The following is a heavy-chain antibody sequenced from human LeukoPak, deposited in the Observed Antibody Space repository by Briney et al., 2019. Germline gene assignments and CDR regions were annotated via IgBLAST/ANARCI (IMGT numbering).Heavy chain of an antibody. D-gene: IGHD3-10*01. CDR2: IYPGDSDT. CDR3: AKFHYYYGSGIFDAFDI. CDR1: GYSFMNNW. Sequence: GESLKISCKGSGYSFMNNWIGWVRQMPGKVLEWMGIIYPGDSDTRYSPSFQGQVTISADKSISTAYLQWSSLRASDTAMYYCAKFHYYYGSGIFDAFDIWGLGTMVTVSS. J-gene: IGHJ3*02. V-gene: IGHV5-51*01.